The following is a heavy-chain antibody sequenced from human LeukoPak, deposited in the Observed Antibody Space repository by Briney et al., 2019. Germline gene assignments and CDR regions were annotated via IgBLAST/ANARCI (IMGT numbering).Heavy chain of an antibody. CDR2: IGKSCDT. J-gene: IGHJ3*01. D-gene: IGHD5-12*01. CDR1: GLSFSTYD. CDR3: ARGAYTGFDV. Sequence: GGSLRLSCAASGLSFSTYDMHWVRQATGEGLEWVSGIGKSCDTYYVGSVKGRFTISRDNAKNSLYLQMNSLRSGDTAVYYCARGAYTGFDVWGQGTVVTVSS. V-gene: IGHV3-13*04.